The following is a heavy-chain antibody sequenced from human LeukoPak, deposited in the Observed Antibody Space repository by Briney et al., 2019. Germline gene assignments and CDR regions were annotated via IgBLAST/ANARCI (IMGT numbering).Heavy chain of an antibody. Sequence: SVKVSCKASGGTFSSYAISWVRQAPGQGLEWMGGIIPIFGTANYAQKFQGRVTITADESTSTAYMELSSLRSEDTAVYYCARAGYYDSSGRSAFDPWGQGTLVTVSS. J-gene: IGHJ5*02. CDR2: IIPIFGTA. CDR1: GGTFSSYA. V-gene: IGHV1-69*13. D-gene: IGHD3-22*01. CDR3: ARAGYYDSSGRSAFDP.